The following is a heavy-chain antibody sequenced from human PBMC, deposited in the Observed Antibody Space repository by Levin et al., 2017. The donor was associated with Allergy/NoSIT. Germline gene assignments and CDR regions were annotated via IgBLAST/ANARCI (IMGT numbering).Heavy chain of an antibody. CDR3: AKGAVAVAGDFYFFDF. Sequence: GESLKISCAASGFTFSTHAMNWVRQAPGKGLEWVSGLSGSGGDTYYADSVRGRFTISRDNSKNTLYLQMKSLRADDAGIYFCAKGAVAVAGDFYFFDFWGHGTLVTVFS. J-gene: IGHJ4*01. CDR1: GFTFSTHA. CDR2: LSGSGGDT. D-gene: IGHD6-19*01. V-gene: IGHV3-23*01.